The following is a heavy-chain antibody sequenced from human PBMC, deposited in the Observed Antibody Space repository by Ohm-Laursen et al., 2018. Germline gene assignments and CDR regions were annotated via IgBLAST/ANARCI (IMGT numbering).Heavy chain of an antibody. CDR1: GFTFSEYF. Sequence: SLRLSCAASGFTFSEYFMSWIRQAPGKGLEWVSAISGSGGSTYYADSVKGRFTISRDNSKNTLYLQMNSLRAEDTAVYYCASPPQGSSRHTGWYYYYGMDVWGQGTTVTVSS. D-gene: IGHD6-6*01. V-gene: IGHV3-23*01. J-gene: IGHJ6*02. CDR3: ASPPQGSSRHTGWYYYYGMDV. CDR2: ISGSGGST.